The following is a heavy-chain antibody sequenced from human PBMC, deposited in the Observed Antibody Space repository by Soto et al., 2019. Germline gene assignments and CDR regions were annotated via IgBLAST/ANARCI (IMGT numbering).Heavy chain of an antibody. CDR1: GFTFSSYG. CDR3: ARAAGHPRNPNNWFDP. Sequence: GGSLRLSCAASGFTFSSYGMHWVRQAPGKGLEWVAVIWYDGSNKYYADSVKGRFTISRDNSKNTLYLQMNSLRAEDTAVYYCARAAGHPRNPNNWFDPWGQGTLVTVSS. V-gene: IGHV3-33*01. D-gene: IGHD6-13*01. J-gene: IGHJ5*02. CDR2: IWYDGSNK.